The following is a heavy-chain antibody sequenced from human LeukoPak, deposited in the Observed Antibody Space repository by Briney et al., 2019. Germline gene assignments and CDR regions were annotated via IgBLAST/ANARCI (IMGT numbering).Heavy chain of an antibody. V-gene: IGHV1-69*05. J-gene: IGHJ4*02. CDR3: ARDATGTPASY. CDR2: IIPIFGTA. CDR1: GGTFSSYA. Sequence: ASVKVSCKASGGTFSSYAISWVRQAPGQGLEWMGGIIPIFGTANYAQKFQGRVTITTDESTSTAYMELSSLRSEGTAVYYCARDATGTPASYWGQGTLVTVSS. D-gene: IGHD1-1*01.